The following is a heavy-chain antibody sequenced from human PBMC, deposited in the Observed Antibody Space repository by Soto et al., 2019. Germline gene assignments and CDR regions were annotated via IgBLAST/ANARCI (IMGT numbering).Heavy chain of an antibody. CDR3: ARGGGVYYFDY. J-gene: IGHJ4*02. CDR2: IYYSGST. D-gene: IGHD2-8*02. CDR1: GDSISSYY. V-gene: IGHV4-59*01. Sequence: PSETLSLTCTVSGDSISSYYWSWIRQPPGKGLEWIGYIYYSGSTNYNPSLKSRVTISVDTSKNQFPLKLSSVTAADTAVYYCARGGGVYYFDYWGQGTLVTVSS.